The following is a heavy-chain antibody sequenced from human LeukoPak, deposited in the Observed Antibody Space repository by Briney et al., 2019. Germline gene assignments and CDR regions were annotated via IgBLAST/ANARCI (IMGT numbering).Heavy chain of an antibody. J-gene: IGHJ6*02. CDR3: ARDNWNYGSSMDV. Sequence: SETLSLTCAVYGGSFSGYYWSWIRQPPGKGLEWLGEINHSGSTNYNPSLKSRVTISVDTSKNQFSLKLSSVTAADTAVYYCARDNWNYGSSMDVWGQGTTVTVSS. CDR2: INHSGST. V-gene: IGHV4-34*01. D-gene: IGHD1-7*01. CDR1: GGSFSGYY.